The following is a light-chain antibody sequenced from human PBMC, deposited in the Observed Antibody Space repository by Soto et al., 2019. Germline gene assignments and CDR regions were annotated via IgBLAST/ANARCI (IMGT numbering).Light chain of an antibody. CDR1: QSVSSY. J-gene: IGKJ4*01. CDR2: DAS. CDR3: QQRSNWPLP. Sequence: EIVLTQSPATLSLSPGERATFSCRASQSVSSYLAWYQQKPGQAPRLLIYDASNRATGIPARFSGSGSGTDFTLTITSLELKDFAVYYCQQRSNWPLPFGGGTKVEIK. V-gene: IGKV3-11*01.